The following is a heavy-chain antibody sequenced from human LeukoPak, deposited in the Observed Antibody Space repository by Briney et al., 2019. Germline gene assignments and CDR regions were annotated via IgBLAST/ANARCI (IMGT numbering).Heavy chain of an antibody. V-gene: IGHV3-7*01. CDR2: IKEDGSEK. CDR1: GFTFNSYW. Sequence: PGGSLRLSCAASGFTFNSYWMTWVRQAPGKGLEWVASIKEDGSEKYYVDSVKGRSTISRDNAKNSLYLQMNSLRAEDTAVYYCAKNRGYGYYMDVWGKGTTVTVSS. D-gene: IGHD5-18*01. J-gene: IGHJ6*03. CDR3: AKNRGYGYYMDV.